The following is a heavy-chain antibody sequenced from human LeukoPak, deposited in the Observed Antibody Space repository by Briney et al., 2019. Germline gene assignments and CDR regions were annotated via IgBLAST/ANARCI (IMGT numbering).Heavy chain of an antibody. CDR1: GYTFTSYG. J-gene: IGHJ6*03. CDR2: ISAYNGNT. Sequence: EASVKVSCKASGYTFTSYGINWVRQAPGQGLEWMGWISAYNGNTNYAQKLQGRVTMTRDTSISTAYMELSRLTSDDTAVYYCARRCSSTSCQSPSYYYYMDVWGKGATVTVSS. V-gene: IGHV1-18*01. D-gene: IGHD2-2*01. CDR3: ARRCSSTSCQSPSYYYYMDV.